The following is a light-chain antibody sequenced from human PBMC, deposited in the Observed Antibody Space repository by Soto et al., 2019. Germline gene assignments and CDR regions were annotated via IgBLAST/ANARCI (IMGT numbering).Light chain of an antibody. CDR3: CSAAGSLTWV. V-gene: IGLV2-23*02. J-gene: IGLJ3*02. Sequence: QPASVSGSPGQSITISCTGTSSDVGSHNFVSWYQQHPGKAPKLMIYGVRERPSGVSNRFSGSKSGNTASLTISGLQAEDEADYYCCSAAGSLTWVFGGGTKLTVL. CDR1: SSDVGSHNF. CDR2: GVR.